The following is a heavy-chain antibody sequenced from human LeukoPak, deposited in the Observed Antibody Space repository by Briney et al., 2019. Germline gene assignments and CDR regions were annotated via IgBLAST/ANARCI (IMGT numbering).Heavy chain of an antibody. J-gene: IGHJ5*02. V-gene: IGHV4-39*07. CDR3: ARVWNRYSSSGFDP. D-gene: IGHD6-6*01. CDR1: GGSISSSSYY. Sequence: SETLSLACTVSGGSISSSSYYWGWIRQPPGKGLEWIGSIYYSGSTYYNPSLKSRVTISVDTSKNQFSLKLSSVTAADTAVYYCARVWNRYSSSGFDPWGQGTLVTVSS. CDR2: IYYSGST.